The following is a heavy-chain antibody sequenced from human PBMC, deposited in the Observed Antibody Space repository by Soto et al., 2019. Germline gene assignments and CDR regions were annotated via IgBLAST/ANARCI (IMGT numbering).Heavy chain of an antibody. CDR3: ARLLGTYYYDSSGYYYYYYYGMDV. J-gene: IGHJ6*02. CDR2: INHSGST. V-gene: IGHV4-34*01. CDR1: GGSFSGYY. D-gene: IGHD3-22*01. Sequence: SETLSLTCAVYGGSFSGYYWSWLRQPPGKGLEWIGEINHSGSTNYNPSLKSRVTISVDTSKNQLSLKLSSVTAADTAVYYCARLLGTYYYDSSGYYYYYYYGMDVWGQGTTVTVSS.